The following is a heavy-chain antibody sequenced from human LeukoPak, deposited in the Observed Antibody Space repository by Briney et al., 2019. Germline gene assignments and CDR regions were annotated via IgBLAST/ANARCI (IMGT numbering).Heavy chain of an antibody. CDR2: ISTDGSRA. D-gene: IGHD6-19*01. V-gene: IGHV3-64*01. CDR1: GFTFSNYA. CDR3: ARGCGLDSDWHDVFDI. Sequence: GGSLRLSCAASGFTFSNYAVHWVRQAPGKGLEYVSSISTDGSRASYANSVKGRFTVSRDNPKNALYLQMGGLRVEDMAVYYCARGCGLDSDWHDVFDIWGQGTMVTVSS. J-gene: IGHJ3*02.